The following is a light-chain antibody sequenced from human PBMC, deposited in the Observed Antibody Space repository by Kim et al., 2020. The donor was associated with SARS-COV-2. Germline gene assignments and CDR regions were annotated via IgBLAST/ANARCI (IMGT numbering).Light chain of an antibody. CDR1: SGDVGGYNY. J-gene: IGLJ1*01. CDR3: CSYAGGSSV. Sequence: PGQSVTISCTGTSGDVGGYNYVSWYQQHPGKAPKLMIYDVSKRPSGVPDRFSGSKSGNTASLTVSGLQADDEADYYCCSYAGGSSVFGTGTKVTVL. CDR2: DVS. V-gene: IGLV2-11*01.